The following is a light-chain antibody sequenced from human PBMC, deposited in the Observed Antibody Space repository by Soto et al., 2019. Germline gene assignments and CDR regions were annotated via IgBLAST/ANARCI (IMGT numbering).Light chain of an antibody. J-gene: IGLJ1*01. CDR2: DVS. CDR1: SSDVGSSNG. CDR3: SSYTTSSTYV. V-gene: IGLV2-18*02. Sequence: QSALTQPPSVSGSPGQSVAISCTGTSSDVGSSNGVSWYQQPPGTAPKLMIYDVSNRPSGVPDRFTGSKSGNTASLTISGFQAEDEADYYCSSYTTSSTYVFGTGTKVTVL.